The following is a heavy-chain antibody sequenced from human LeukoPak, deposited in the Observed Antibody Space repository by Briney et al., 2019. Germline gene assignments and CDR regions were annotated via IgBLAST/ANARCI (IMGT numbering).Heavy chain of an antibody. V-gene: IGHV4-34*01. Sequence: GSLRPSCAASGFTFSTYGMSWVRQPPGKGLEWIGEINHSGSTNYNPSLKSRVTISVDTSKNQFSLKLSSVTAADTAVYYCARNSCPSGSCYDNRGYFDYWGQGALVTVSS. D-gene: IGHD2-15*01. CDR1: GFTFSTYG. J-gene: IGHJ4*02. CDR3: ARNSCPSGSCYDNRGYFDY. CDR2: INHSGST.